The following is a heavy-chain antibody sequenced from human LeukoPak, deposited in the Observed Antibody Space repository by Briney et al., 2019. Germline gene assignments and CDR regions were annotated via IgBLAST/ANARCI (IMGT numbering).Heavy chain of an antibody. CDR1: GYTFTSYG. CDR2: ISAYNGNT. J-gene: IGHJ6*03. Sequence: ASVKVSCKASGYTFTSYGISWVRQAPGQGLEWMGWISAYNGNTNYAQKLQGRVTMTTDTSTSTAYMELRSLRSDDTAVYYCARVDSSGWNYGSPYYYYYMDVWGKGTTVTVSS. D-gene: IGHD1-7*01. CDR3: ARVDSSGWNYGSPYYYYYMDV. V-gene: IGHV1-18*01.